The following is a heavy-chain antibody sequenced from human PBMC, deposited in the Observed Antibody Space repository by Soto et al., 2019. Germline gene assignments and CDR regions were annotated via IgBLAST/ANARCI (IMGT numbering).Heavy chain of an antibody. V-gene: IGHV1-18*01. D-gene: IGHD3-10*01. Sequence: ASVKVSCKASGYTFTTYGITWVRQAPGQGLEWMGWISLYDGSTKYAQNLQGRVTMTTDTPTSTAYMELTSLRSDDTAVYYCARERASGYFDFWGRGTLVTVSS. CDR2: ISLYDGST. J-gene: IGHJ4*02. CDR3: ARERASGYFDF. CDR1: GYTFTTYG.